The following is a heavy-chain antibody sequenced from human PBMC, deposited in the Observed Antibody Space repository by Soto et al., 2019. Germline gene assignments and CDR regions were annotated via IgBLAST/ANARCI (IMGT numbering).Heavy chain of an antibody. J-gene: IGHJ6*02. Sequence: QVQLVQSGAEVKKPGSSVKVSCKASGGTFSSYAISWVRQAPGQGLEWMGGIIPISGTANYAQKFQGGVTNTADESTSTAYMELSSLRSEDTAVYYCARSQGSSTSLEIYYYYYYGMDVWGQGTTVTVSS. CDR1: GGTFSSYA. D-gene: IGHD2-2*01. CDR2: IIPISGTA. V-gene: IGHV1-69*01. CDR3: ARSQGSSTSLEIYYYYYYGMDV.